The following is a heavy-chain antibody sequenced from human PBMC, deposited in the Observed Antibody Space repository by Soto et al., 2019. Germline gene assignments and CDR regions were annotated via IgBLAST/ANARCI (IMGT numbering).Heavy chain of an antibody. V-gene: IGHV4-59*12. J-gene: IGHJ4*02. CDR1: GGSISSYY. CDR3: ARASCGGDCYRFDY. D-gene: IGHD2-21*02. Sequence: SETLSLTCTVAGGSISSYYWSWIRQPPGKGLEWIGYIYYSGSTNYNPSLKSRVTISVDTSKNQFSLKLSSVTAADTAVYYCARASCGGDCYRFDYWGRGTLVTVSS. CDR2: IYYSGST.